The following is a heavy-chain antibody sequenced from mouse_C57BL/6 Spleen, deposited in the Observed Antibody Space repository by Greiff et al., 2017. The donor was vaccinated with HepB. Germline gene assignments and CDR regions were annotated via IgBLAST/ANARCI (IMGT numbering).Heavy chain of an antibody. CDR3: TRDRDSSGYDY. Sequence: EVKLVESGEGLVKPGGSLKLSCAASGFTFSSYAMSWVRQTPEKRLEWVAYISSGGDYIYYADTVKGRFTISRDNARNTLYLQMSSLKSEDTAMYYCTRDRDSSGYDYWGQGTTLTVSS. V-gene: IGHV5-9-1*02. CDR2: ISSGGDYI. J-gene: IGHJ2*01. CDR1: GFTFSSYA. D-gene: IGHD3-2*02.